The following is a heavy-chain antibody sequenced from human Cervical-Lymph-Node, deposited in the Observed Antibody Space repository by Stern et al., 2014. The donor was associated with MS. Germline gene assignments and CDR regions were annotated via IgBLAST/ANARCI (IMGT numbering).Heavy chain of an antibody. V-gene: IGHV1-69*12. Sequence: QDQLVQSGAEVKKPGSSVKVSCKASGGTLSTYGFSWVRQAPGQGLEWMGGIIPMIGILNSAQKVQGRVTITADESTSTAYMELSSLRSDDTAVYYCARYRSAVDWYFDLWGRGTLVTVSS. D-gene: IGHD3-10*01. CDR3: ARYRSAVDWYFDL. CDR2: IIPMIGIL. J-gene: IGHJ2*01. CDR1: GGTLSTYG.